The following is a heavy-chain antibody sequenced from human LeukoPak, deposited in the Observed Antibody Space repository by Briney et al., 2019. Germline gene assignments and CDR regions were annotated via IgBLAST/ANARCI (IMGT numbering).Heavy chain of an antibody. CDR3: ARQGTYYYDSTKFTFDS. CDR1: GDSIATGIHY. V-gene: IGHV4-39*01. Sequence: SETLSLTCTVSGDSIATGIHYWGWIRQPPGKGLEWIGSVFYTGNTYYNPSLQSRITISVDTSKNQVSLKVTSVTPTDTALYYCARQGTYYYDSTKFTFDSWGQGTLVTVSS. CDR2: VFYTGNT. D-gene: IGHD3-22*01. J-gene: IGHJ4*02.